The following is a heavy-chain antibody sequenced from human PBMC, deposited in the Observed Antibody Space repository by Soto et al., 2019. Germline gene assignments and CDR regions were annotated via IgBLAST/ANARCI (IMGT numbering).Heavy chain of an antibody. CDR2: FYPDDSDT. CDR1: GYIFSIYC. J-gene: IGHJ1*01. V-gene: IGHV5-51*01. D-gene: IGHD3-16*01. Sequence: PGESLKISCRASGYIFSIYCIGLVRQMPGKGLERMGIFYPDDSDTRYNPSFQGQVTISVDKSTSNAYLECKSLKASETALYYLARPEIPTRSNDYEY. CDR3: ARPEIPTRSNDYEY.